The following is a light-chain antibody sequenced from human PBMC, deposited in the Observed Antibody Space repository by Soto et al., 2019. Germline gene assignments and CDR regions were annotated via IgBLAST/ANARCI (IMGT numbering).Light chain of an antibody. CDR3: QQYNHWPYMCT. V-gene: IGKV3-15*01. CDR1: QSLTNN. CDR2: GAS. J-gene: IGKJ2*02. Sequence: EIVLTQSPATLSVSPGQSATLSCRTSQSLTNNLAWYQQRPGQAPRLLIYGASTRATAIPDRFSGSGSGAEFALANSNLQSEDFAVYYCQQYNHWPYMCTFGQGTKLEIK.